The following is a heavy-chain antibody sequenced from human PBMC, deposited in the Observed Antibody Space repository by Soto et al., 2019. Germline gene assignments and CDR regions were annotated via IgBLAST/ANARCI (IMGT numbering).Heavy chain of an antibody. CDR2: INPNGGVT. Sequence: ASVKVSCKTSGDSFNDYYIHWVRQAPGQGLEWMGWINPNGGVTKYAQKFQGRVTVTRDTSIRTVYLELSSLRSDDTAVYYCARVIRAYYDILTGPGPYYYYYYMDVWGKGTTVTVSS. D-gene: IGHD3-9*01. V-gene: IGHV1-2*02. CDR3: ARVIRAYYDILTGPGPYYYYYYMDV. CDR1: GDSFNDYY. J-gene: IGHJ6*03.